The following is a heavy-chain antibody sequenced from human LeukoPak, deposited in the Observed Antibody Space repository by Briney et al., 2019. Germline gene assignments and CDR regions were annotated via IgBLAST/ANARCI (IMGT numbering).Heavy chain of an antibody. CDR1: GGSISSGSYY. V-gene: IGHV4-61*02. J-gene: IGHJ4*02. CDR2: IYTSGST. Sequence: PSQTLSLTCTVSGGSISSGSYYWRWIRQPAGKGLEWIGRIYTSGSTNYNPSLKSRVTISVDTSKNQFSLKLSSVTAADTAVYYCARAHYYGSGSYEGHYDYWGQGTLVTVSS. D-gene: IGHD3-10*01. CDR3: ARAHYYGSGSYEGHYDY.